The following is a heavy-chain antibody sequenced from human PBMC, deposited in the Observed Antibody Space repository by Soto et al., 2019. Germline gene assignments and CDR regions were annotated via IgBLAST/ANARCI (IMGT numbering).Heavy chain of an antibody. J-gene: IGHJ4*02. Sequence: PSETLSLTCTVSGGAISTYYWSWIRQPPGKGLEWIGYTYYTGSTKYNPSLKSRVTISVDTSKNQLSLKLSSVTAADTAVYYCARIGLYDSDDYYYPDYWGQGTLVTSPQ. CDR1: GGAISTYY. D-gene: IGHD3-22*01. V-gene: IGHV4-59*01. CDR2: TYYTGST. CDR3: ARIGLYDSDDYYYPDY.